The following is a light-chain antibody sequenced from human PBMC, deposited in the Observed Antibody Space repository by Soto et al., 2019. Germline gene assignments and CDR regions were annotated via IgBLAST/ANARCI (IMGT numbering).Light chain of an antibody. CDR2: AAS. Sequence: DIQMTQCPSSLSASVGDRVTITCRASQSISSYLNWYQQKPGKAPKVLIYAASSLQSGIPSRFSGSGSGTDFTLTISSLQPEDFATYYCQQSDSIPWTFGQGTKVDIK. CDR1: QSISSY. V-gene: IGKV1-39*01. CDR3: QQSDSIPWT. J-gene: IGKJ1*01.